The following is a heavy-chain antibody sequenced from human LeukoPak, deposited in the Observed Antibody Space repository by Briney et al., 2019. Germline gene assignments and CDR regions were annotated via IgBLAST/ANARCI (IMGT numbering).Heavy chain of an antibody. J-gene: IGHJ4*02. V-gene: IGHV1-8*03. CDR1: GYTFTSYD. Sequence: ASVKVSCKASGYTFTSYDINWVRQATGQGLEWMGWMNPNSGNTGYAQKFQGRVTITRNTSISTAYMELSRLRSDDTAVYYCARTRRNTAMAPWGQGTLVTVSS. D-gene: IGHD5-18*01. CDR3: ARTRRNTAMAP. CDR2: MNPNSGNT.